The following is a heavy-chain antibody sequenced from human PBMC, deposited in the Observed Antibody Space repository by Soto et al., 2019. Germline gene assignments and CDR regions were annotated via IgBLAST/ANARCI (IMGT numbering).Heavy chain of an antibody. V-gene: IGHV1-18*01. CDR3: ARDSPPSDY. CDR2: ISAYSGNT. CDR1: GYTFSSYA. J-gene: IGHJ4*02. Sequence: ASVKVSCKASGYTFSSYAITWVRQAPGQGLEWMAWISAYSGNTNYARKFQGRVTMTTDTSTNTAYMELRSLSSDDTAVYYCARDSPPSDYWGQGTLVTVSS.